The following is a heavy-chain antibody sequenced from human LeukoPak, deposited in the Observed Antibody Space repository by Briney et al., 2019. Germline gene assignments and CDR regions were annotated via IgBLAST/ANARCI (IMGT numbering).Heavy chain of an antibody. CDR3: AIYDFWSGYPC. Sequence: SETLSLTCTVSGGSISSYYWSWIRQPPGKGLEWIGYIYYSGSTNYNPSLKSRVTISVDTSKNQFSLKLSSVTAADTAVYYCAIYDFWSGYPCWGQGTLVTVSS. V-gene: IGHV4-59*01. J-gene: IGHJ4*02. CDR2: IYYSGST. D-gene: IGHD3-3*01. CDR1: GGSISSYY.